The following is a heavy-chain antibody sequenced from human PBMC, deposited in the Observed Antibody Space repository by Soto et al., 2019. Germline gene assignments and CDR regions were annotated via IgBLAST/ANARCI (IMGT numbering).Heavy chain of an antibody. CDR2: IYSGGST. D-gene: IGHD3-22*01. Sequence: GGSPRLSCAASGFLVSSNYMSWLRPAPGKGLEWVSVIYSGGSTYYADSVKGRFTISRDNTKNTLYLQMNSLRAEDTAVYYCARENNYYDSSGYGMDVWGQGTTVTVSS. CDR3: ARENNYYDSSGYGMDV. V-gene: IGHV3-53*01. CDR1: GFLVSSNY. J-gene: IGHJ6*02.